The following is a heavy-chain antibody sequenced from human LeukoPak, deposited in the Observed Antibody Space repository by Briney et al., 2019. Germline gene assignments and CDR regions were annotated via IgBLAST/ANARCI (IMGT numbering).Heavy chain of an antibody. V-gene: IGHV3-53*01. Sequence: GGSLRLSCAAAGFSVRTNYMSWGRQAPGKGLEWVSVIYSGGIIRYADSVKGRFTISRDNSRDTLHLQMNSLRVDDTAVYYCVRAVHHLFNSESSGYYGDAIDVSGQGTVVTVSS. CDR1: GFSVRTNY. CDR3: VRAVHHLFNSESSGYYGDAIDV. CDR2: IYSGGII. D-gene: IGHD3-22*01. J-gene: IGHJ3*01.